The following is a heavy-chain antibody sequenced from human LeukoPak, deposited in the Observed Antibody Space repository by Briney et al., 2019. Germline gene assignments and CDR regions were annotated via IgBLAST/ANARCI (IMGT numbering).Heavy chain of an antibody. CDR1: GFALSSYW. Sequence: GGSLRLSCVASGFALSSYWMSWVRQAPGKGLEWVANIDGDGSTEAYVDSLKGRFTISRDNAKNSLYLQMNNLRVEDTAVYYCARGGAAFAESVYWGQGTLVTVSS. D-gene: IGHD3-3*01. CDR3: ARGGAAFAESVY. J-gene: IGHJ4*02. V-gene: IGHV3-7*01. CDR2: IDGDGSTE.